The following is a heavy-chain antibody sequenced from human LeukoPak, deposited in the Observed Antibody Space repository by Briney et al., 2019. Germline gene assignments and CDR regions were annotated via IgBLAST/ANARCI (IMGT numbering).Heavy chain of an antibody. CDR3: ASRKLGNDY. CDR2: MYYSGST. CDR1: GGSISSSSYY. D-gene: IGHD7-27*01. Sequence: SETLSLTCTVSGGSISSSSYYWGWIRQPPGKGLEWIGSMYYSGSTYYNPPLKRRVTISVDTSKNQFSLKLSSVTAADTAVYYCASRKLGNDYWGQGTLVTVSS. J-gene: IGHJ4*02. V-gene: IGHV4-39*01.